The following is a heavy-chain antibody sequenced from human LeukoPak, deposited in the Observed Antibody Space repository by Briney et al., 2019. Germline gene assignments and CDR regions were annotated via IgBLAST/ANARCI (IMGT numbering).Heavy chain of an antibody. V-gene: IGHV3-23*01. CDR1: GLTFSNHA. CDR3: AKEKTGWSGVIDS. D-gene: IGHD6-19*01. CDR2: ISSSGSGGSI. J-gene: IGHJ4*02. Sequence: GGSLRLSCEASGLTFSNHAMNWVRQAPGKGLEWVSGISSSGSGGSIHYADSVMGRFTISRDNSKNTLHLQMNSLRAEDTGIYYCAKEKTGWSGVIDSWGQGTQVTASS.